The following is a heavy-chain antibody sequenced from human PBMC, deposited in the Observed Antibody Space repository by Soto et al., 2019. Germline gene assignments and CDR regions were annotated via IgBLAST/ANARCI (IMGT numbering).Heavy chain of an antibody. Sequence: QVQVVQSGAEVKKPGASVKVSCKASGYTFTTYYIHWVRQAPGQGLEWMGLINPSGGSTRYAQKFKGRVTMTRDTSTNTVYMELSSLTSGATAVYYCARDPGGLALLGSYFYYMAVWGKGTTVTVSS. CDR1: GYTFTTYY. CDR3: ARDPGGLALLGSYFYYMAV. J-gene: IGHJ6*03. D-gene: IGHD1-7*01. CDR2: INPSGGST. V-gene: IGHV1-46*03.